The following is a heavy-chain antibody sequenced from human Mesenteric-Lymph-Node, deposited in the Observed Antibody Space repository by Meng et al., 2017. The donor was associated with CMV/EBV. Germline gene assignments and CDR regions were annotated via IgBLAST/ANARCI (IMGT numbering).Heavy chain of an antibody. V-gene: IGHV3-30*09. CDR3: SKDQWGASSTLTGMDV. J-gene: IGHJ6*02. D-gene: IGHD1-26*01. CDR1: GFTFSNYV. Sequence: GGSLRLSCAASGFTFSNYVMHWVRQAPGKGLEWVAMDSFDGSKKYYADSVQGRFAISRDNSKSISFLEMNSLRIEDAATYYCSKDQWGASSTLTGMDVWGQGTTVTVSS. CDR2: DSFDGSKK.